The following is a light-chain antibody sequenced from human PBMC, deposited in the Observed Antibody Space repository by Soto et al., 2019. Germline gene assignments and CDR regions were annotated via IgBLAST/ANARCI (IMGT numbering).Light chain of an antibody. Sequence: EIVLTQSPATLSLSPGERATLSCRASQSVSSCLVWYQQKPGQAPRLLIYDASNRATGIPARFSGSGSGTDFTLTISSLEPEAFAVYYCQQRSNWPPLTFGGGTKVDIK. CDR1: QSVSSC. V-gene: IGKV3-11*01. J-gene: IGKJ4*01. CDR3: QQRSNWPPLT. CDR2: DAS.